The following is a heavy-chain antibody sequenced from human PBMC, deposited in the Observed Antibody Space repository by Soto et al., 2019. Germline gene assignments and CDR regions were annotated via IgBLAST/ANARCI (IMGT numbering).Heavy chain of an antibody. CDR1: GFTVSSNY. CDR3: ARVVSSSWGDYYYGMDV. J-gene: IGHJ6*02. CDR2: IYSGGST. D-gene: IGHD6-13*01. Sequence: GGSLRLSCAASGFTVSSNYMSWVRQAPGKGLEWVSVIYSGGSTYYADSVKGRFTISRDNSKNTLYLQMNSLRAEDTAVYYCARVVSSSWGDYYYGMDVWGQGTTVTVSS. V-gene: IGHV3-66*01.